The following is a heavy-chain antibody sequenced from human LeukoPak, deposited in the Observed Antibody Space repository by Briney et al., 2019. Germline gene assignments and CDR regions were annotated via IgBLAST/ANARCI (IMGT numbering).Heavy chain of an antibody. Sequence: ASVKVSCKASGYTFTSYGISWVRQAPGQGLEWMAWISAHKGDTKYAKNFKGRLTMTTDTSTSTAYMELTSLRSDDTAVYFCARVRGGPWFGELEWFDPWGQGTLVTVSS. CDR1: GYTFTSYG. CDR2: ISAHKGDT. J-gene: IGHJ5*02. D-gene: IGHD3-10*01. V-gene: IGHV1-18*01. CDR3: ARVRGGPWFGELEWFDP.